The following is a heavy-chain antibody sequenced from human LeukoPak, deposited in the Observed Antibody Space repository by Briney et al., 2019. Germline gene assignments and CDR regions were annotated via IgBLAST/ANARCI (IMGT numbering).Heavy chain of an antibody. J-gene: IGHJ5*02. CDR1: GGTFSSYA. Sequence: VASVKVSCKASGGTFSSYAISWVRQAPGQGFEWVGGIIPIFGTANYAQKFQGRVTITTDESTSTAYMELSSLRSEDTAVYYCASAIVVVTAIPGWFDPWGQGTLVTVSS. D-gene: IGHD2-21*02. V-gene: IGHV1-69*05. CDR2: IIPIFGTA. CDR3: ASAIVVVTAIPGWFDP.